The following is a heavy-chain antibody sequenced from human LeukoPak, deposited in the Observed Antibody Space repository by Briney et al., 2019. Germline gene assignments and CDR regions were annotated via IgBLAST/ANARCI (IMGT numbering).Heavy chain of an antibody. J-gene: IGHJ4*02. CDR2: ISGSGGST. CDR1: GFTFSSYA. CDR3: AKYGQSGSYFGY. D-gene: IGHD1-26*01. Sequence: GGSLRLSCAASGFTFSSYAMSWVRQAPGKGLEWVSAISGSGGSTYYADSVKGRFTISRDNSKNTLYLQMNRLRAEDTAVYYCAKYGQSGSYFGYWGQGTLVTVSS. V-gene: IGHV3-23*01.